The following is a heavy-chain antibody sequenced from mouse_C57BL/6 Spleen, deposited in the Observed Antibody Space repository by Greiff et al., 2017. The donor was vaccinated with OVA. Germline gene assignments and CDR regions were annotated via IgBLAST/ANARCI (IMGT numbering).Heavy chain of an antibody. CDR2: IDPSDSYT. V-gene: IGHV1-50*01. J-gene: IGHJ2*01. CDR1: GSTFTSYW. Sequence: QVQLQQPGAELVKPGASVKLSCKASGSTFTSYWMQWVKQRPGQGLEWIGEIDPSDSYTNYNQKVKGKATLTVDTSSSTTYMQLRSLTSEDSAVYYCARKRDDWGQGTTLTVSS. CDR3: ARKRDD.